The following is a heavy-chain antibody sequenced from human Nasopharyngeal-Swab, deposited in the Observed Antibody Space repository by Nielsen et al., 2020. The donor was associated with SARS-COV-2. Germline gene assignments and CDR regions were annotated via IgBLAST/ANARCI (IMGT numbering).Heavy chain of an antibody. J-gene: IGHJ6*02. Sequence: ASVKVSCKASGYTFTGYYMHWVRQAPGQGLEWMGWINPNSGGKNYAQKFQGRVTMTRDTSISTAYMELSRLRSDDTAVYYCARDQMVVVPAAINYHYYGMDVWGQGTTVTVSS. D-gene: IGHD2-2*01. CDR2: INPNSGGK. CDR3: ARDQMVVVPAAINYHYYGMDV. CDR1: GYTFTGYY. V-gene: IGHV1-2*02.